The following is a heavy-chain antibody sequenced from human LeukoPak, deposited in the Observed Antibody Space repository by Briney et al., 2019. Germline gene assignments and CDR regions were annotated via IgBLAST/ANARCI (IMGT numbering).Heavy chain of an antibody. J-gene: IGHJ1*01. D-gene: IGHD4-17*01. V-gene: IGHV3-48*03. CDR2: ISSSGSTI. CDR3: AKEIYGDPTGGRFQH. Sequence: GGSLRLSCAASGFTFSSYEMNWVRQAPGKGLEWVSYISSSGSTIYYADSVKGRFTISRDNAKNSLYLQMNSLRAEDTAVFYCAKEIYGDPTGGRFQHWGQGTLVTVSS. CDR1: GFTFSSYE.